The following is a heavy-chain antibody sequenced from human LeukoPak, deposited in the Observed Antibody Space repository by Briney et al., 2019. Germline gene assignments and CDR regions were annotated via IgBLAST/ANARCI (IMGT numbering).Heavy chain of an antibody. CDR1: GYTFISYG. CDR3: AGRIAAAGEPYYYYGMDA. V-gene: IGHV1-18*01. CDR2: ISAYNGNT. J-gene: IGHJ6*02. Sequence: ASVKVSCKASGYTFISYGISWVRQAPGQGLEWMGWISAYNGNTDYTQKVQGRVTMTTDTSTSTAYMELRSLKSDDTAVYYCAGRIAAAGEPYYYYGMDAWGQGTTVTVSS. D-gene: IGHD6-13*01.